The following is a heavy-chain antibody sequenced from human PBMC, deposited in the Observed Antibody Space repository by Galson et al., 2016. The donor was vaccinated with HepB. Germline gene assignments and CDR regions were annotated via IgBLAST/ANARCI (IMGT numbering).Heavy chain of an antibody. CDR2: IKSKTDGGTT. D-gene: IGHD3-3*01. CDR1: GFTFTNAW. V-gene: IGHV3-15*01. J-gene: IGHJ3*02. CDR3: TTTYYDFRSGYYRAFDN. Sequence: SLRLSCAASGFTFTNAWMSWVRQAPGKGLEWVGRIKSKTDGGTTDYAVPVKGRFTISRDDSKNTLFLQMNNLKAEDTAVYYCTTTYYDFRSGYYRAFDNWGQGTMVTVSS.